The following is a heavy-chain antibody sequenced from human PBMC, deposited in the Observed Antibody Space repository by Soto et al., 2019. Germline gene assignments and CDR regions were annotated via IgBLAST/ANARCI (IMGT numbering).Heavy chain of an antibody. D-gene: IGHD6-19*01. J-gene: IGHJ3*02. CDR2: IVPILGIG. CDR1: GGTFSSYT. Sequence: QVQLVQSGAEVKKPGSSVKVSCKASGGTFSSYTFSWVRQAPGQGLEWMGRIVPILGIGNYAQKVQGSVTITADKSTSTAYMELRSLRSEDTAVYYCAREIAVAGKTSDVFDIWGQGTMVTVSS. V-gene: IGHV1-69*02. CDR3: AREIAVAGKTSDVFDI.